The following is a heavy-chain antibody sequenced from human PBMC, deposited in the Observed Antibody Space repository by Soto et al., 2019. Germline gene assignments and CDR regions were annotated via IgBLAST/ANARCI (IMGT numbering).Heavy chain of an antibody. Sequence: QVQLQESGPGLVKPSGTLSLTCAVSGGSFTSNNWWTWVRQPPGQGLEWIGEIYRTGSTNYNPSLKSRVTISPGKSEHQFSLKVTSLTAADTAVYYCASRDPGTSVDYWGQGTLVTFSS. D-gene: IGHD1-7*01. CDR2: IYRTGST. CDR1: GGSFTSNNW. J-gene: IGHJ4*02. CDR3: ASRDPGTSVDY. V-gene: IGHV4-4*02.